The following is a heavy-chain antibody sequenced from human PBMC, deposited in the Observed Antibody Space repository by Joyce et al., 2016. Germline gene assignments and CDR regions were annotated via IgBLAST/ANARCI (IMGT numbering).Heavy chain of an antibody. J-gene: IGHJ5*02. D-gene: IGHD3-3*01. CDR1: GDTFNNYA. CDR2: IIPMFAKA. Sequence: QVHLVQSGAEAKKPGSSVKVSCKASGDTFNNYAFSWVRQAPGQGPEWMGGIIPMFAKAKYAQTFHGRVTFTADESTSTAYMELSSLRSEDTAVYYCAVYTDFSSGPNWFDPWGQGTLVTVSS. CDR3: AVYTDFSSGPNWFDP. V-gene: IGHV1-69*12.